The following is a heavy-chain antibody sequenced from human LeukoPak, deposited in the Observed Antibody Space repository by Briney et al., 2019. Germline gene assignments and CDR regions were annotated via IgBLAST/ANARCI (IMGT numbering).Heavy chain of an antibody. J-gene: IGHJ4*02. D-gene: IGHD4-17*01. Sequence: SETLSLTCTVSGGSISSFYWSCIRRPAGKGLEWIGRIHASGTTNYNPSLKSRVTMSVDTSKNQFSLKLSPVTAADTAVYYCARDLNGDYFDYWGQGTLVTVSS. CDR3: ARDLNGDYFDY. V-gene: IGHV4-4*07. CDR1: GGSISSFY. CDR2: IHASGTT.